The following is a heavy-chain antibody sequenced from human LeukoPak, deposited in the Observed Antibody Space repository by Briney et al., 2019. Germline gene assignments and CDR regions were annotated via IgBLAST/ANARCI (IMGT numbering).Heavy chain of an antibody. Sequence: ASVKVSCKASGYTFTSYGISWVRQAPGQGLEWMGWISAYNGNTNYAQKLQGRVTMTTDTSTSTAYMELRSLRSDDTAVYYCARCGRSSGYYYDPEPLRAFDIWGQGTMVTVSS. D-gene: IGHD3-22*01. J-gene: IGHJ3*02. CDR2: ISAYNGNT. CDR1: GYTFTSYG. V-gene: IGHV1-18*01. CDR3: ARCGRSSGYYYDPEPLRAFDI.